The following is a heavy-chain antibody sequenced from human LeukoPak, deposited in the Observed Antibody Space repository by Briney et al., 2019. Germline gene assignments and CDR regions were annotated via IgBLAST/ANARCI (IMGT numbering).Heavy chain of an antibody. D-gene: IGHD5-24*01. Sequence: AGGSLRLSCAASGFTFSSYAMSWVRQAPGKGLEWVANIKQDGSEKFYVDSVKGRFTISRDNAKNSLYLQMNSLRAEDTAVYYCARDGMATINYWGQGTLVTVSS. V-gene: IGHV3-7*01. CDR3: ARDGMATINY. CDR2: IKQDGSEK. CDR1: GFTFSSYA. J-gene: IGHJ4*02.